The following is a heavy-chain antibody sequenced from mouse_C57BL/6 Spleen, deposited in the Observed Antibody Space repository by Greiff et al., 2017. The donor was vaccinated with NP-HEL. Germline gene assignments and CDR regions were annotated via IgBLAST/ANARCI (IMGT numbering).Heavy chain of an antibody. J-gene: IGHJ1*03. CDR3: ALTTVVEVRHFDV. V-gene: IGHV1-39*01. Sequence: EVQLQQSGPELVKPGASVKISCKASGYSFTDYNMNWVKQSNGKRLEWIGVINPNYGTTSYNQKFKGKATLTVDQSSRTAYMQLNSLTSEDYAVYYFALTTVVEVRHFDVWGTGTTLTVSS. CDR1: GYSFTDYN. CDR2: INPNYGTT. D-gene: IGHD1-1*01.